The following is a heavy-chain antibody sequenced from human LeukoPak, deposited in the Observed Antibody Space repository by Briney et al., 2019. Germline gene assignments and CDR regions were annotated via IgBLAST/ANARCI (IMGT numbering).Heavy chain of an antibody. J-gene: IGHJ4*02. V-gene: IGHV3-23*01. D-gene: IGHD6-6*01. Sequence: GGSLRLSCAASGFTFSSYAMSWVRQAPGKGLEWVSAISGSGGSTYYADSVKGRFTISRDNPKNTLYLQMNSLRAEDTAVYYCAKGGRSSSSPFDYWGQGTLVTVSS. CDR3: AKGGRSSSSPFDY. CDR1: GFTFSSYA. CDR2: ISGSGGST.